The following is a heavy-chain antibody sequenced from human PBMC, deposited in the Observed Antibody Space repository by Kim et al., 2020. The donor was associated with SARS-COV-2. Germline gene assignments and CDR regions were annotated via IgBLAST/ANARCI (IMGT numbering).Heavy chain of an antibody. CDR1: GGSFSGYY. D-gene: IGHD3-22*01. V-gene: IGHV4-34*01. J-gene: IGHJ4*02. CDR3: ARPTPDSSGYGY. CDR2: INHSGST. Sequence: SETLSLTCAVYGGSFSGYYWSWIRQPPGKGLEWIGEINHSGSTNYNPSLKSRVTISVDTSKNQFSLKLSSVTAADTAVYYCARPTPDSSGYGYWGQGTLVTVSS.